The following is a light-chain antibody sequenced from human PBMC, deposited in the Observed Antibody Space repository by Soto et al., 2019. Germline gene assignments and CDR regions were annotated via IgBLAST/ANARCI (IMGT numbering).Light chain of an antibody. CDR1: QPINTS. CDR2: AAS. V-gene: IGKV1-39*01. Sequence: DIQMTQSPSSLSASVGDRVTVTCRASQPINTSLNWYQQNPGKAPKLLIYAASTLQTGVPSRFSGSRSGTDFTLTINNLHPEDFATYYCQQSFDTPYTFGQGTKLEIK. CDR3: QQSFDTPYT. J-gene: IGKJ2*01.